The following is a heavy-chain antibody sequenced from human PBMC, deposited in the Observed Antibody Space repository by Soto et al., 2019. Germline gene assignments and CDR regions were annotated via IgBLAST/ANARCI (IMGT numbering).Heavy chain of an antibody. J-gene: IGHJ4*02. CDR1: GYTFTGYY. D-gene: IGHD6-13*01. CDR2: INPNSGDT. V-gene: IGHV1-2*04. CDR3: ARASAGIAAAGTNFDY. Sequence: QVQLVQSGAEVKKPGASVKVSCKASGYTFTGYYMHWVRQAPGQGLEWMGWINPNSGDTNYAQKFQGWVTMTRDTSISTAYMELSRLRSDDTAVYYCARASAGIAAAGTNFDYWGQGTLVTVSS.